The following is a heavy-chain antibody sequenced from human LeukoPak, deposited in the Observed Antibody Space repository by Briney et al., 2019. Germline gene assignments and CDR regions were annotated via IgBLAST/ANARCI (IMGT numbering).Heavy chain of an antibody. CDR1: GGSISSYY. V-gene: IGHV4-59*01. D-gene: IGHD2-21*01. CDR3: ARFPDSKGVIGGAFDI. J-gene: IGHJ3*02. CDR2: IYYSGTT. Sequence: PSETLSLTCTVSGGSISSYYWSWIRQPPGKGLEWIGYIYYSGTTNYNPSLKSRVTISVDTSKNQFSLKLSSVTAADTAVYYCARFPDSKGVIGGAFDIWGQGTMVTVSS.